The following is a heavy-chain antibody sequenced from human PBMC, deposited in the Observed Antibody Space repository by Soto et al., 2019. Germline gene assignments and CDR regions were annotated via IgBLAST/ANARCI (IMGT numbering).Heavy chain of an antibody. V-gene: IGHV1-18*01. CDR1: GYSFTSYG. CDR2: ISAYNGNT. J-gene: IGHJ4*02. D-gene: IGHD6-25*01. CDR3: AREVSRLTDY. Sequence: ASVTVSCIAPGYSFTSYGISWVRQAPGQGLEWMGWISAYNGNTNYTDPVKGRFTISRDNSKSTLYLQMDSLRAGDTAVYYCAREVSRLTDYWGQGALVTVSS.